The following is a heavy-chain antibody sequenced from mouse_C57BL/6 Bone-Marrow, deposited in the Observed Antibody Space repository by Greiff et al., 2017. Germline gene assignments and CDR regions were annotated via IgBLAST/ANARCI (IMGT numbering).Heavy chain of an antibody. J-gene: IGHJ2*01. CDR3: ARGGGYYDYDEDGFDY. CDR1: GYTFPSYW. D-gene: IGHD2-4*01. V-gene: IGHV1-72*01. Sequence: QQSCKASGYTFPSYWMHWVKQRPGRGLEWIGRIDPNSGGTKYNEKFKSKATLTVDKPSSTAYMQLSSLTSEDSAVYYCARGGGYYDYDEDGFDYWGQGTTLTVSS. CDR2: IDPNSGGT.